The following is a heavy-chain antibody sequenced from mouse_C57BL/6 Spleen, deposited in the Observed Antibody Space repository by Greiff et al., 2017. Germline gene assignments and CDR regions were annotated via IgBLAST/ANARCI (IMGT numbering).Heavy chain of an antibody. V-gene: IGHV1-76*01. CDR3: ARGGTQFAY. D-gene: IGHD3-3*01. Sequence: VQLQQSGAELVRPGASVKLSCKASGYTFTDYYINWVKQRPGQGLEWIARIYPGSGNTYYNEKFKGKATLTAEKSSSTAYMQRSSLTSEDSAVYFCARGGTQFAYWGQGTLVTVSA. CDR1: GYTFTDYY. J-gene: IGHJ3*01. CDR2: IYPGSGNT.